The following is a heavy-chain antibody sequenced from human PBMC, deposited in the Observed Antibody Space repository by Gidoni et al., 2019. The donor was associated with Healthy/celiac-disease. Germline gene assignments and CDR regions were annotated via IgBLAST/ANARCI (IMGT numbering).Heavy chain of an antibody. J-gene: IGHJ4*02. CDR3: ARHGVYYDYVWGSYRELDY. Sequence: QVQLQESGPGLVKPSETLSLPCPVSDGSIRSYHWSWIRQPPGKGLEWIGYIEYSGSTSYNPSLKSRVTISVDTSKNQFSLKLSSVTAADTAVYYCARHGVYYDYVWGSYRELDYWGQGTLVTVSS. V-gene: IGHV4-59*08. CDR2: IEYSGST. CDR1: DGSIRSYH. D-gene: IGHD3-16*02.